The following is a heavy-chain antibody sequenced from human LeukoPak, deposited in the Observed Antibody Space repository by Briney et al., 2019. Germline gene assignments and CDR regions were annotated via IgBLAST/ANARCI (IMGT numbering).Heavy chain of an antibody. Sequence: GGSLRLSCAASGFTFSSYTMNWVRQAPGKGLEWVSYIGGSSSAIYYADSVKGRFTISRDNAKNSLYLQMNSLRAEDTAVYYCARYRFVVGATDSFDMWGQGTTVTVSS. CDR3: ARYRFVVGATDSFDM. CDR1: GFTFSSYT. D-gene: IGHD1-26*01. V-gene: IGHV3-21*05. CDR2: IGGSSSAI. J-gene: IGHJ3*02.